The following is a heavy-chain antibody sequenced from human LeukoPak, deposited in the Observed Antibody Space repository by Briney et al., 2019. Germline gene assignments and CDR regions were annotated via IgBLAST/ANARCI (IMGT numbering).Heavy chain of an antibody. CDR1: GFTVSNNY. J-gene: IGHJ3*02. CDR3: ARDGSGRAFQI. D-gene: IGHD2-15*01. CDR2: IHSGGST. V-gene: IGHV3-53*01. Sequence: QPGGSLRLSCAASGFTVSNNYMSWVRQAPGKGLEWVSLIHSGGSTYYADSVKGRFTISRDNSKNTLYLQMNSLRAEDTAVYYCARDGSGRAFQIWGQGTMVTVSS.